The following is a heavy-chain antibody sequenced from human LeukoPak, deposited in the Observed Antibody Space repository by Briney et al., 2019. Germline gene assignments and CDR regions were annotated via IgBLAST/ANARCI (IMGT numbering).Heavy chain of an antibody. Sequence: PGGSLRLSCAASGFTFSSYAMHWVRQAPGKGLEWVAVISYDGSNKYYADSVKGRFTISRDNSKNTLYLQMNSLRAEDTAVYYCARDLSYYYGSSGPIEFDYWGQGTLVTVSS. J-gene: IGHJ4*02. D-gene: IGHD3-22*01. CDR3: ARDLSYYYGSSGPIEFDY. V-gene: IGHV3-30*04. CDR2: ISYDGSNK. CDR1: GFTFSSYA.